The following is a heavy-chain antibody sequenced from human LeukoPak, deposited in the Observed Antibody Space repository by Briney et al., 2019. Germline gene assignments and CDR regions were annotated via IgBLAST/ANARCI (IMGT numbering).Heavy chain of an antibody. D-gene: IGHD2-2*01. CDR2: INHSGSA. V-gene: IGHV4-34*01. Sequence: SETLSLTCAVYGGSFSGYYWSWIRQPPGKGLEWIGEINHSGSANYNPSLKSRVTISVDTSKNQFSLKLSSVTAADTAVYYCARRPTAPYCSSTSCYAGGWFDPWGQGTLVTVSS. J-gene: IGHJ5*02. CDR3: ARRPTAPYCSSTSCYAGGWFDP. CDR1: GGSFSGYY.